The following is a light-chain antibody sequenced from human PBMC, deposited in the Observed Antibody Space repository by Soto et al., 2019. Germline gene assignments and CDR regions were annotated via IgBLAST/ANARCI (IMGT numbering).Light chain of an antibody. CDR1: QDISSY. V-gene: IGKV1-39*01. CDR2: VPS. CDR3: QQSYITPFT. Sequence: DIQMTQSPSFLSASVGDRVSITCRASQDISSYLNWFQQKPGKAPKLVVSVPSSLHVGVPLRFTGSGTGTSFTLTINGLQADDFATYYCQQSYITPFTFAQGTKLEI. J-gene: IGKJ2*01.